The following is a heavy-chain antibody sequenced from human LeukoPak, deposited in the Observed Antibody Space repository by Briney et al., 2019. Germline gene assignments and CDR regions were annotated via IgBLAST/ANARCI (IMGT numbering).Heavy chain of an antibody. Sequence: SETLSLTCTVSGGSISSYYWSWIRQPAGEGLECIGRIYTSGSTNYNPSLKSRVTMSVDTSKNQFSLKLSSVTAADTAVYYCVRGYYYMYVWGKGTTGTVSS. CDR1: GGSISSYY. CDR3: VRGYYYMYV. CDR2: IYTSGST. J-gene: IGHJ6*03. V-gene: IGHV4-4*07.